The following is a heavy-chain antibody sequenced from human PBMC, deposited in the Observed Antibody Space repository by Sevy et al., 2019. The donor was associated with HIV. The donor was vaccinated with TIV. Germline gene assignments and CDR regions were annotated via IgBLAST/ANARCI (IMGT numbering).Heavy chain of an antibody. V-gene: IGHV4-59*08. CDR2: IYYNGPI. CDR1: GGSSTSLY. CDR3: AGENAWGRGYS. D-gene: IGHD1-26*01. Sequence: SETLSLTCTVSGGSSTSLYWNWIRQPPGKGLEWIANIYYNGPINYNPSLKSRVTLSLDTSKNQFSLRLSSVPAADTAMYYCAGENAWGRGYSWGQGTLVTVSS. J-gene: IGHJ4*02.